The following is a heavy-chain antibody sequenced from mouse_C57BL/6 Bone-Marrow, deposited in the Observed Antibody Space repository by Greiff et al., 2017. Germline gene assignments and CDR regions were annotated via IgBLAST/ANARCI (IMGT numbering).Heavy chain of an antibody. Sequence: QVQLQQPGAELVMPGASVKLSCKASGYTFTSYWMHWVKQRPGQGLEWIGEIDPSDSYTNYNQKFKGKSTLTVDKSSSTACMPLSVLTSEDSAVYYCAEDRGYAMDYWGQGTSVTVSS. D-gene: IGHD3-2*01. J-gene: IGHJ4*01. CDR3: AEDRGYAMDY. V-gene: IGHV1-69*01. CDR1: GYTFTSYW. CDR2: IDPSDSYT.